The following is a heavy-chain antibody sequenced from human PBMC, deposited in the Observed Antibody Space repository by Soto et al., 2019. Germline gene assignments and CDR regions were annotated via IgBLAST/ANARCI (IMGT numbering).Heavy chain of an antibody. D-gene: IGHD3-3*01. CDR3: AYFAGGGEYFDFWSGYYTSDY. J-gene: IGHJ4*02. CDR1: GFTFSSYA. Sequence: VQLLESGGGLVQPGGSLRLSCAASGFTFSSYAMSWVRQAPGKGLEWVSAISGSGGSTDYADSMKGRFTIARDNSKNTKNLQMNRLSAEDTAEYYVAYFAGGGEYFDFWSGYYTSDYWGQGTLVTVSS. CDR2: ISGSGGST. V-gene: IGHV3-23*01.